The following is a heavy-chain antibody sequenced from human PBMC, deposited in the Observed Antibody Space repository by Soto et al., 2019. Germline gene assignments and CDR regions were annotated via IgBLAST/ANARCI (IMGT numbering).Heavy chain of an antibody. J-gene: IGHJ4*02. V-gene: IGHV3-21*01. CDR2: ISSSSSYI. D-gene: IGHD3-22*01. CDR1: GFTFSSCS. Sequence: GGSLRLSCAASGFTFSSCSMNWVRQAPGKGLEWVSSISSSSSYIYYADSVKGRFTISRDNAKNSLYLQMNSLRAEDTAVYYCARDLGYYDSSGYPQDYWGQGTLVTVSS. CDR3: ARDLGYYDSSGYPQDY.